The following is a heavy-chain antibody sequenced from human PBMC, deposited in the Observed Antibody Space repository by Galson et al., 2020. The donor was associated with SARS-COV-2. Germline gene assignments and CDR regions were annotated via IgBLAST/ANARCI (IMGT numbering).Heavy chain of an antibody. CDR2: ISWKSGSI. CDR1: GFTFDDYA. J-gene: IGHJ4*02. D-gene: IGHD1-26*01. V-gene: IGHV3-9*01. Sequence: GGSLRLSCAASGFTFDDYAMHWVRQAPGKGLEWVSGISWKSGSIAYADSVKGRLAISRDNAKNSLYLQMNSLRAEDTALYYCAKDMSPRWELLSFDYWGQGTLVTVSS. CDR3: AKDMSPRWELLSFDY.